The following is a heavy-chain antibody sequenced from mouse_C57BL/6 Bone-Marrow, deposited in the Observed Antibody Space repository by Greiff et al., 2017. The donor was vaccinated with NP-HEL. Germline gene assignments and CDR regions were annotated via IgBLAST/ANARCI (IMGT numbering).Heavy chain of an antibody. CDR1: GYTFTSYW. Sequence: QVQLQQPGAELARPGTSVKLSCKASGYTFTSYWMHWVKQRPGQGLEWIGVIDPSDSYTNYNQKFKGKATLTVDTSSSTAYMQLSSLTSEDSAVYYCARYSNYAFAYWGQGTLVTVSA. CDR3: ARYSNYAFAY. J-gene: IGHJ3*01. V-gene: IGHV1-59*01. CDR2: IDPSDSYT. D-gene: IGHD2-5*01.